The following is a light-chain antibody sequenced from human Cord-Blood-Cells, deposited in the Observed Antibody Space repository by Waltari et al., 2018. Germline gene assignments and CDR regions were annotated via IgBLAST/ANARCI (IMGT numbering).Light chain of an antibody. CDR1: QSISSY. J-gene: IGKJ1*01. Sequence: DIQMTQSPSSLSASVGDRVTITCRASQSISSYLNWYQQKPGKAPKLLLDAASSLQSGVPARFRGSGSGTDCTLTISSLQPEDFATYYGQQSYSTPRTFGQGTKVEIK. CDR2: AAS. V-gene: IGKV1-39*01. CDR3: QQSYSTPRT.